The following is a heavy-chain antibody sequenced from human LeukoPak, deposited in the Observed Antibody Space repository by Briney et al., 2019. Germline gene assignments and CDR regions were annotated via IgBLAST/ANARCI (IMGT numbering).Heavy chain of an antibody. CDR1: GYTFTGYY. Sequence: ASVKASCKASGYTFTGYYMHWVRQAPGQGLEWVGLVNPNNGDTKYAQKFQGRVTMTRDTSVSTAYMELSRLRSDDTAVYYCARDSRVTNGDYWGQGTLVTVSS. J-gene: IGHJ4*02. D-gene: IGHD3-10*01. CDR2: VNPNNGDT. CDR3: ARDSRVTNGDY. V-gene: IGHV1-2*02.